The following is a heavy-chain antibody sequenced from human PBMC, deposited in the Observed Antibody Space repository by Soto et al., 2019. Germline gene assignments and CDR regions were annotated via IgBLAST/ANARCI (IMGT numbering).Heavy chain of an antibody. J-gene: IGHJ4*02. Sequence: GGSLRLSCAASGFTFSSYSMNWVRQAPGKGLEWVSSISSSSSSYIYYADSVKGRFTISRDNAKNSLYLQMNSLRAEDTAVYYYESGGKRTPNGFDIWGQGTLVTVSS. D-gene: IGHD1-1*01. CDR1: GFTFSSYS. CDR2: ISSSSSSYI. V-gene: IGHV3-21*01. CDR3: ESGGKRTPNGFDI.